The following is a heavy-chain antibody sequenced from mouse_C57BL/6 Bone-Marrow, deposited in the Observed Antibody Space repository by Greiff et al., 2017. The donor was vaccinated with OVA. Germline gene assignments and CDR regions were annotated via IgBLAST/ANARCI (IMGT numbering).Heavy chain of an antibody. Sequence: EVKLQQSGPVLVKPGASVKMSCKASGYTFTDYYMNWVKQSHGKSLEWIGVINPYNGGTSYNQKFKGKATLTVDKSSSTAYMELNSLTSEDSAVYYCARSEWLPPFAYWGQGTLVTVSA. CDR3: ARSEWLPPFAY. CDR1: GYTFTDYY. V-gene: IGHV1-19*01. D-gene: IGHD2-2*01. J-gene: IGHJ3*01. CDR2: INPYNGGT.